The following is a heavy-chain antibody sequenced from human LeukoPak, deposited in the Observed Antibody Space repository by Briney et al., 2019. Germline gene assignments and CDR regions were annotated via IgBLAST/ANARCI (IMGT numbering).Heavy chain of an antibody. V-gene: IGHV3-7*01. Sequence: PGGSLRPSCAGSGFMFSNYWMTWVRQAPGKGLEWVANIKEEGSEKYYVDSMKGRLTISRDNAKNSLYLQMNSLRAEDTAVYYCASEIKWGSGAFDVWGQGTMVTVSS. CDR1: GFMFSNYW. J-gene: IGHJ3*01. D-gene: IGHD7-27*01. CDR3: ASEIKWGSGAFDV. CDR2: IKEEGSEK.